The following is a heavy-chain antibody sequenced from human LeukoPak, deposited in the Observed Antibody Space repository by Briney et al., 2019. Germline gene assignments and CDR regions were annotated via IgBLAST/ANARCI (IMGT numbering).Heavy chain of an antibody. CDR2: IRSNTYGGST. CDR3: ARVSRGGITASWFDP. V-gene: IGHV3-49*03. CDR1: GFTFGDYG. D-gene: IGHD6-13*01. Sequence: GGSLRLSCEGSGFTFGDYGVGGFRQAPGKWLQWVTSIRSNTYGGSTEYVPSVKGRFTISRDDSNSIAYLQMNSLKAEDTAIYYCARVSRGGITASWFDPWGQGTLVTVSS. J-gene: IGHJ5*02.